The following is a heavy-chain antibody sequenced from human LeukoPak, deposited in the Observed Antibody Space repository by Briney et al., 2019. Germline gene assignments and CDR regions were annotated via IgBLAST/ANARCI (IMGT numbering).Heavy chain of an antibody. D-gene: IGHD6-13*01. Sequence: GASVKVSCKASGYTFTDYYIHWVRQAPGQGLEWMRWINPKRGATKYAQKFQGRVTMTRDTAISTAYMELSSLTSDDTAVYSCARDAATSGTSWFDPWGQRTLVTVSS. CDR2: INPKRGAT. V-gene: IGHV1-2*02. CDR3: ARDAATSGTSWFDP. CDR1: GYTFTDYY. J-gene: IGHJ5*02.